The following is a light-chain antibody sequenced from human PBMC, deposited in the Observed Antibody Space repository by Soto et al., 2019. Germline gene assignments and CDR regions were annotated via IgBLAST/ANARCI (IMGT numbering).Light chain of an antibody. Sequence: QSALTQPASVSGSPGQSITISCTGTSSDVGGYNYVSWYQQHPDKAPKLIIYDVSNRPSGVSNRFSGSKSGNTASLTISGLQAEDEADYYCSSYTSSTTGVVFGGGTQVTVL. CDR3: SSYTSSTTGVV. CDR2: DVS. J-gene: IGLJ2*01. CDR1: SSDVGGYNY. V-gene: IGLV2-14*03.